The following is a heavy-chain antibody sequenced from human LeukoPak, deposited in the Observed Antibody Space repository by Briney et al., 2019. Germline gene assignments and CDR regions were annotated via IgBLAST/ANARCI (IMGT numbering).Heavy chain of an antibody. D-gene: IGHD4/OR15-4a*01. CDR3: ARRAGAYSHPYDY. Sequence: GGSLRLSCTASGFTFCDYAMSWVRQAPGKGLGWVSFIYSDNTHYSDSVKGRFTISRDNSKNTLYLQMNSLRAEDTAVYYCARRAGAYSHPYDYWGQGTLVTVSS. J-gene: IGHJ4*02. V-gene: IGHV3-53*01. CDR2: IYSDNT. CDR1: GFTFCDYA.